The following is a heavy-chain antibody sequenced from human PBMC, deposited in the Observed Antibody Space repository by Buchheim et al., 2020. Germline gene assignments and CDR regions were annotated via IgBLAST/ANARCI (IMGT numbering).Heavy chain of an antibody. Sequence: QVQLVESGGGLVKPGGSLRLSCAASGFTFSDYYMSWVRQAPGKGLEWVSYISVIVNTIYYAHSVKGRFTVSRDNAKNSLYLQMNSLRAEDTAVYYCATHTSKTYGMDVWGQGTT. CDR1: GFTFSDYY. V-gene: IGHV3-11*01. CDR3: ATHTSKTYGMDV. J-gene: IGHJ6*02. CDR2: ISVIVNTI.